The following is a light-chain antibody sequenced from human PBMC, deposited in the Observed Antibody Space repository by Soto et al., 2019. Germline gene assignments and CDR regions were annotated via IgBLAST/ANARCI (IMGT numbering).Light chain of an antibody. CDR3: QQYGSSVT. CDR2: GAH. CDR1: QSIRNHY. V-gene: IGKV3-20*01. Sequence: EIVLTQSPGTLSLSPGERATLSCRASQSIRNHYLAWYQQKPGQAPRLLISGAHNRAPGIPDRFSGSESGTDFTLRISRLEPEDFAVYYCQQYGSSVTFGQGTKVEIK. J-gene: IGKJ1*01.